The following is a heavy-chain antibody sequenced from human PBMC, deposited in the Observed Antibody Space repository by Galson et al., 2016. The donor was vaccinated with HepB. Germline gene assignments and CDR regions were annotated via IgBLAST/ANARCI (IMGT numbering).Heavy chain of an antibody. D-gene: IGHD2-2*01. Sequence: SLRLSCAVSGFSIGGNHMHWVRQRPGKGLGWVSVIQSGGDTHYVDSVKGRFSIPRDNSKNTVYLQMNNLRAEDTAVYYCARDTRSSRRTARSYYGLDVWGKGTAVTVSS. CDR2: IQSGGDT. V-gene: IGHV3-53*01. CDR3: ARDTRSSRRTARSYYGLDV. CDR1: GFSIGGNH. J-gene: IGHJ6*04.